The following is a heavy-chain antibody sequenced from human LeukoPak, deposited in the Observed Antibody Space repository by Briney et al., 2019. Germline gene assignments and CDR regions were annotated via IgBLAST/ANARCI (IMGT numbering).Heavy chain of an antibody. D-gene: IGHD1-14*01. Sequence: GGSLRLSCTASGFIFSGYNMNWVRQAPGKGLEWVPSISGSSNYKYYADSVRGRFTISRDNAKNSLYLQMNSLRVEDTAVYYCTRDPRNLDYWGQGTLVTVSS. CDR1: GFIFSGYN. V-gene: IGHV3-21*04. CDR2: ISGSSNYK. J-gene: IGHJ4*02. CDR3: TRDPRNLDY.